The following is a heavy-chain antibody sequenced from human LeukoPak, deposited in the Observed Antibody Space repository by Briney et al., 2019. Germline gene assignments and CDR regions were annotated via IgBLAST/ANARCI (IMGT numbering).Heavy chain of an antibody. CDR2: INHSGNT. D-gene: IGHD6-13*01. CDR3: AKGPHRVFDY. CDR1: GGSFSGYY. V-gene: IGHV4-34*01. Sequence: PSETLSLTCAVYGGSFSGYYWSWIRQPPGKGLEWIGEINHSGNTNYNPSLKSRLNISVDTSKNQFSLKLSSVTAADTAVYYCAKGPHRVFDYWGQGTLVTVSS. J-gene: IGHJ4*02.